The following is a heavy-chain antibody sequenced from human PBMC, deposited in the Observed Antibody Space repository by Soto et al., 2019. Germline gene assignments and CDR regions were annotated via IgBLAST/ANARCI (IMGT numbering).Heavy chain of an antibody. CDR3: ARPNRYTHGDSYYYYYGMDV. CDR1: GYTFTSYA. J-gene: IGHJ6*02. V-gene: IGHV1-3*01. Sequence: ASVKVSCKASGYTFTSYAMHWVRQAPGQRLEWMGWINAGNGNTKYSQKFQGRVTITRDTSASTAYMELSSLRSEDTAVYYCARPNRYTHGDSYYYYYGMDVWGQGTTVTVSS. CDR2: INAGNGNT. D-gene: IGHD4-17*01.